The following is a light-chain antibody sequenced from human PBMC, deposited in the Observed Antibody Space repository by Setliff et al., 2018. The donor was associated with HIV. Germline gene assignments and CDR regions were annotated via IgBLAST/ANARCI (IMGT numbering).Light chain of an antibody. Sequence: QSVLTQPASVSGSPGQSITISCTGSNSDVGGYNYVSWYQQHPGKAPKLMIYEVSNRPSGVSHRFSGSKSGNTASLTISGLQAEDEADYYCSSYTNTNTGVFGTGTKVTVL. CDR3: SSYTNTNTGV. CDR2: EVS. V-gene: IGLV2-14*01. CDR1: NSDVGGYNY. J-gene: IGLJ1*01.